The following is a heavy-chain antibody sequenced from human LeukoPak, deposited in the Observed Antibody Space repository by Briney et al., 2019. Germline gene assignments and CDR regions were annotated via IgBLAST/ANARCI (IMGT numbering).Heavy chain of an antibody. Sequence: ASVKVSCKASGYTFTGYYMHWVRQAPGQGLEWMGWINPNSGGTNYAQKLQGRVTMTTDTSTGTAYMELRSLRSEDTAVYYCARGGGHTYYYDSSGPPAFDYWGQGTLVTVSS. V-gene: IGHV1-2*02. CDR3: ARGGGHTYYYDSSGPPAFDY. CDR2: INPNSGGT. CDR1: GYTFTGYY. D-gene: IGHD3-22*01. J-gene: IGHJ4*02.